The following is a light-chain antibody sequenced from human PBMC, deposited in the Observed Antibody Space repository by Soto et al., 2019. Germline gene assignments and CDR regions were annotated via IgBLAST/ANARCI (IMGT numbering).Light chain of an antibody. J-gene: IGKJ2*01. V-gene: IGKV3-20*01. CDR2: GAS. Sequence: EIVLTQSPGTLSLSPGERATLSCRASQSISSSYLAWYQQRPGQAPRLLIFGASTRATDIPDRFSGSGSGXDFTLTISRLEPEDFAVYYCQRYDSSSYTFGQGTKLQIK. CDR1: QSISSSY. CDR3: QRYDSSSYT.